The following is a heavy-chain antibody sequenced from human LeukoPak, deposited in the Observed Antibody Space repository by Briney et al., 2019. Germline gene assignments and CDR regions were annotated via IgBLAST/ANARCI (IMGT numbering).Heavy chain of an antibody. V-gene: IGHV4-39*01. CDR2: IYYSGST. Sequence: SETLSLTCTVSGGSISSSSYYWGWIRLPPGKGLEWSGSIYYSGSTYYNPSLKSRVTISVDTSKNQFSRKLSSVTAADTAVYYCATLATEYYDILTGYYQYYYYYGMDVWGQGTTVTVSS. CDR1: GGSISSSSYY. D-gene: IGHD3-9*01. CDR3: ATLATEYYDILTGYYQYYYYYGMDV. J-gene: IGHJ6*02.